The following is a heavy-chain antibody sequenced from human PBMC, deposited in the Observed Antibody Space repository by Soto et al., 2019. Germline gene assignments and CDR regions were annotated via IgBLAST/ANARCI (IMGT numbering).Heavy chain of an antibody. CDR2: INHSGST. D-gene: IGHD3-3*01. V-gene: IGHV4-34*01. CDR3: ARQGGAIFGVVFDY. CDR1: GGSFIGYY. J-gene: IGHJ4*02. Sequence: PSETLSLTCAVYGGSFIGYYWSWIRQPPGKGLEWIGEINHSGSTNYNPSLKSRVTISVDTSKNQFSLKLSSVTAADTAVYYCARQGGAIFGVVFDYWGQGTLVTVS.